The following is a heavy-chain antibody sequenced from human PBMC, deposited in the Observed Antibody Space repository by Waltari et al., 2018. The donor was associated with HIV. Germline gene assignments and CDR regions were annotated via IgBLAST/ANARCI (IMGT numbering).Heavy chain of an antibody. V-gene: IGHV1-58*01. CDR3: AAAPYCSSTSCYKNWFDP. CDR2: IVVGSGNT. CDR1: GRTFTSPA. Sequence: QMQLVQSRHEEKKPGTSVKVSCKASGRTFTSPALPWVRQAGVQPLEWIGWIVVGSGNTNYAQKFQERVTITRDMSTSTAYLELSSLRSEDTAVYYCAAAPYCSSTSCYKNWFDPWGQGTLVTVSS. J-gene: IGHJ5*02. D-gene: IGHD2-2*02.